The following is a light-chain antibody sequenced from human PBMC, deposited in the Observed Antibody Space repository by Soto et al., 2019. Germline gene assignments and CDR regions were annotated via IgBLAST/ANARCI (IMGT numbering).Light chain of an antibody. J-gene: IGKJ1*01. CDR2: GAS. CDR3: QQYVTSART. Sequence: EIVMTQSPATLSVSPGERATLSCRASQGVSSNLAWYQQKPGQAPRLLIYGASSRATGIPDRFSGSGSGTDFTLTISRLEPEDFAVYYCQQYVTSARTFGQGTKV. CDR1: QGVSSN. V-gene: IGKV3-20*01.